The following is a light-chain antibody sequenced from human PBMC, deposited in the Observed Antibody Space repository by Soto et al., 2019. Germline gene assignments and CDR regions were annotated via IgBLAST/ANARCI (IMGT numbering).Light chain of an antibody. V-gene: IGKV3-11*01. CDR1: QSVSSF. CDR3: QQRSNFMYT. Sequence: EIVLTQSPATLSLSPGERVTLSCRASQSVSSFLAWYQQQPGQAPRLLIYDASNRATGIPARFSGSGSGTDFTLTISSPVPEDFAVYYCQQRSNFMYTFGQGTKLELK. CDR2: DAS. J-gene: IGKJ2*01.